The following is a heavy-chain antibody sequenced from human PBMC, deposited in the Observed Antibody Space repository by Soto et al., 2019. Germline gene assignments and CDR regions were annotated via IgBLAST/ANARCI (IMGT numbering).Heavy chain of an antibody. CDR2: ISYDGSNK. J-gene: IGHJ4*02. Sequence: PGGSLRLSCAASGFTFSSYGMHWVRQAPGKGLEWVAVISYDGSNKYYADSVKGRFTISRDNSKNTLYLQMNSLRAEDTAVYYCAKDRGYCSGGSCYMGGYWGQGTLVTVYS. CDR1: GFTFSSYG. V-gene: IGHV3-30*18. CDR3: AKDRGYCSGGSCYMGGY. D-gene: IGHD2-15*01.